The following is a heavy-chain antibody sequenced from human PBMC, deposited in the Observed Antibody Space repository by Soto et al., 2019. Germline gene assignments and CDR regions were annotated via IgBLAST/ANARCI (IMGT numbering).Heavy chain of an antibody. CDR3: ARARYYDSSGYYHEPWYYFDY. Sequence: XSLKVSCKASGYTLTGYYVHWVRQAPGQGLEWMGWINPNSGGTNYAQKFQGRVTMTRDTSISTAYMELSRLRSDDTAVYYCARARYYDSSGYYHEPWYYFDYWGQGTLVTASS. V-gene: IGHV1-2*02. J-gene: IGHJ4*02. CDR1: GYTLTGYY. CDR2: INPNSGGT. D-gene: IGHD3-22*01.